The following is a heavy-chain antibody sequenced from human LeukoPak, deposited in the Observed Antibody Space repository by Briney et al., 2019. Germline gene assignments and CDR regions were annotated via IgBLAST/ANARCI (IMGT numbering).Heavy chain of an antibody. CDR2: INPNSGGT. CDR3: ATTPTQWLVPPSYYYGMDV. Sequence: ASVKVSCKASGYTFTGYYMHWVRQAPGQGLEWMGWINPNSGGTNYAQKFQGRVTMTRDTSISTAYMELSRPRSDDTAVYYCATTPTQWLVPPSYYYGMDVWGQGTTVTVSS. J-gene: IGHJ6*02. D-gene: IGHD6-19*01. V-gene: IGHV1-2*02. CDR1: GYTFTGYY.